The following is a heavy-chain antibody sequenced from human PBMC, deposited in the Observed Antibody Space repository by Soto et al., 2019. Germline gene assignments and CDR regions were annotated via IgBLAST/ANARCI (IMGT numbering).Heavy chain of an antibody. Sequence: GPTLVNPTHPLTLTCTFSGFSLSTSVVGVGWIRQPPGKALEWLALIYWNDDKRYSPSLKSRLTITKDTSKNQVVLTMTNMDPVDTAKYYCAHRRGDSSSVYWGQGTLVTVYS. D-gene: IGHD6-6*01. CDR2: IYWNDDK. V-gene: IGHV2-5*01. CDR1: GFSLSTSVVG. CDR3: AHRRGDSSSVY. J-gene: IGHJ4*02.